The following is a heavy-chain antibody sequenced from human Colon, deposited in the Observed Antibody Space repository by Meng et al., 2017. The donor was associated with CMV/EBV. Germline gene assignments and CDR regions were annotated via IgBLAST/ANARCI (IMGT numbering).Heavy chain of an antibody. D-gene: IGHD1-14*01. CDR1: GFSFSGSG. CDR2: IRNKAESYAT. V-gene: IGHV3-73*01. Sequence: SGFSFSGSGIHWVRQASGKGLEWVGRIRNKAESYATTYAASVKARFTISRDDSKNTAYLHMNSLKTEDTAVYYCTRHEIGTGRYFDLWGRGTLVTVSS. J-gene: IGHJ2*01. CDR3: TRHEIGTGRYFDL.